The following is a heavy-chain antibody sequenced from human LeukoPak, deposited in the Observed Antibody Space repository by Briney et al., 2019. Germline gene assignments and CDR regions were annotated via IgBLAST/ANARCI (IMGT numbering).Heavy chain of an antibody. V-gene: IGHV3-23*01. D-gene: IGHD3-22*01. J-gene: IGHJ4*02. Sequence: GGTLRLSCAASGFTFSSYGMSWVRQAPGKGLEWVSAISGSGGSTYYADSVKGRFTISRDNSKNTLYLQMNSLRAEDTAVYYCAKVFDHYYDSSGPFDYWGQGTLVTVSS. CDR2: ISGSGGST. CDR3: AKVFDHYYDSSGPFDY. CDR1: GFTFSSYG.